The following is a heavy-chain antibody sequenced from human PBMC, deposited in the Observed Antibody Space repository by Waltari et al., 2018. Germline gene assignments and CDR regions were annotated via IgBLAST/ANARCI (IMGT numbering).Heavy chain of an antibody. D-gene: IGHD1-26*01. CDR2: ISSSSSTI. V-gene: IGHV3-48*01. CDR1: GFPSSSSS. Sequence: EVQLVESGGCLVQSGGSLSLSCPASGFPSSSSSMNWVRQAPGKGLEWVSYISSSSSTIYYADSVKGRFTISRDNAKNSLYLQMNSLRAEDTAVYYCARPATSEAYWGQGTLVTVSS. CDR3: ARPATSEAY. J-gene: IGHJ4*02.